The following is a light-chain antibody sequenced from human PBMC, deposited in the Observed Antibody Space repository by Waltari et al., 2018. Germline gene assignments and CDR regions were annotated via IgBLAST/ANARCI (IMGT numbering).Light chain of an antibody. CDR2: RTN. CDR3: ASWDESHYV. Sequence: QSVLTQPPSASETTGQRVTIPWSGSHPTLGSTYLYWYQQLPGSAPKLLIYRTNLRPSGVPDRFSASKYGTLASLVISGLRSEDEGVYYCASWDESHYVFGGGTTVNVL. V-gene: IGLV1-47*01. CDR1: HPTLGSTY. J-gene: IGLJ1*01.